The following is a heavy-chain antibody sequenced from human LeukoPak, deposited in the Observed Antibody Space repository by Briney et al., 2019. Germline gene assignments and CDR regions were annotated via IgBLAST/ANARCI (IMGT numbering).Heavy chain of an antibody. CDR1: GGSISSSSYY. CDR3: AGGYVAVAGTYPGY. CDR2: IYYSGST. Sequence: SETLSLTCTVSGGSISSSSYYWGWIRQPPGKGLEWIGSIYYSGSTYYNPSLKSRVTISVDTSKNQFSLKLSSVTAADTAVYYCAGGYVAVAGTYPGYWGQGTLVTVSS. V-gene: IGHV4-39*07. D-gene: IGHD6-19*01. J-gene: IGHJ4*02.